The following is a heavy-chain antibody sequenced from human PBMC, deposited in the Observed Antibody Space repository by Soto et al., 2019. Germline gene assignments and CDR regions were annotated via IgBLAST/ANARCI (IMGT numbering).Heavy chain of an antibody. CDR3: VRGRGGWFINQLLNAFDI. CDR2: IYYSGST. V-gene: IGHV4-59*01. Sequence: SETLSLTCTVSGGSISSYYWSWIRQPPGKGLEWIGYIYYSGSTNYNPSLKSRVTISVDTSKNQFSLKLSSVTAADTAVYYCVRGRGGWFINQLLNAFDIWGQGTMVTVS. J-gene: IGHJ3*02. CDR1: GGSISSYY. D-gene: IGHD2-2*01.